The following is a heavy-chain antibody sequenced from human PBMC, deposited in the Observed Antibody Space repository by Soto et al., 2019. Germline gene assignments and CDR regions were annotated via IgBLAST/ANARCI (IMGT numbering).Heavy chain of an antibody. CDR1: GGSISSYY. V-gene: IGHV4-59*01. Sequence: SETLSLTCTVSGGSISSYYWSWIRQPPGKGLEWIGYIYYSGSTNYNPSLKSRVTISVDTSKNQFSLKLSSVTAADTAVYYCARDAWGTGAINWFDPWGQGTLVTVSS. J-gene: IGHJ5*02. D-gene: IGHD1-7*01. CDR3: ARDAWGTGAINWFDP. CDR2: IYYSGST.